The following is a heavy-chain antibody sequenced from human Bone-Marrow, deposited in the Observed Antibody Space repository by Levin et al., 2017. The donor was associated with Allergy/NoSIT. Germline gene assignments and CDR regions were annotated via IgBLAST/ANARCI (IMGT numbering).Heavy chain of an antibody. CDR2: ISTTGSYI. CDR1: GFTFSSYS. Sequence: NAGGSLRLSCAASGFTFSSYSMNWVRQTPGKGLEWVSSISTTGSYIYYADSVKGRFSVSRDNAKNSLSLQMNSLRAEDTALYYCARAATTMTDWYFDLWGRGTLVTVSS. J-gene: IGHJ2*01. V-gene: IGHV3-21*01. CDR3: ARAATTMTDWYFDL. D-gene: IGHD4-17*01.